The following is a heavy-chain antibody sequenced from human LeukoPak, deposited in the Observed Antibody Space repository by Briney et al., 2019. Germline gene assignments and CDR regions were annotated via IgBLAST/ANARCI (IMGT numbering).Heavy chain of an antibody. D-gene: IGHD3-10*01. CDR3: ATVYGYYGTGNYYLDY. Sequence: GGSLRLSCAASGFTFSDYYMSWIRQAPGKGLEWVSYITSTSYTYYADSVKGRFTISRDNAKNPLYLQMNSLRAEDTAVYYCATVYGYYGTGNYYLDYWGQGTLVTVSS. V-gene: IGHV3-11*05. CDR1: GFTFSDYY. J-gene: IGHJ4*02. CDR2: ITSTSYT.